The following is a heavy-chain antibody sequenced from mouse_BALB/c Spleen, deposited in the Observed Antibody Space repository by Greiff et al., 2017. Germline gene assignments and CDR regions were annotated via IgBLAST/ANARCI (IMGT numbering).Heavy chain of an antibody. J-gene: IGHJ2*01. Sequence: DVKLQESGPRLVKPSQTLSLTCSVTGDSITSGYWNWIRKFPGNKLEYMGYISYSGSTYYNPSLKSRISITRDTSKNQYYLQLNSVTTEDTATYYCARSSLGPYYFDYWGQGTTLTVSS. CDR1: GDSITSGY. V-gene: IGHV3-8*02. CDR2: ISYSGST. D-gene: IGHD4-1*01. CDR3: ARSSLGPYYFDY.